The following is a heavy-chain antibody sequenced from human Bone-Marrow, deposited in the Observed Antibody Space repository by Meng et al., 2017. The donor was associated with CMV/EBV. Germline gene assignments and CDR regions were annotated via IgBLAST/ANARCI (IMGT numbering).Heavy chain of an antibody. V-gene: IGHV1-69*05. CDR1: GGTFSSYA. J-gene: IGHJ4*02. CDR3: ARVIPRDPYYFDY. CDR2: IIPIFGTA. Sequence: SVKVSCKASGGTFSSYAISWVRQAPGQGLEWMGGIIPIFGTANYAQKFQGRVTITTDESTSTAYMELSSLRSEDTAVYYCARVIPRDPYYFDYRGQGTLVAVSS.